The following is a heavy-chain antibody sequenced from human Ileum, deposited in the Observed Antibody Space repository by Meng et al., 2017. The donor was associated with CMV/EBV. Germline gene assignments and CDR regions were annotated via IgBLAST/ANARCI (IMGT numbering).Heavy chain of an antibody. J-gene: IGHJ4*02. CDR3: AKGGGWELLFSYFDY. CDR1: GFTFSSYG. Sequence: GESLKISCAASGFTFSSYGMHWVRQAPGKGLEWVAVIWYDGSNKYYADSVKGRFTISRDNSKNTLYLQMNSLRAEDTAVYYCAKGGGWELLFSYFDYWGQGNLVNVSS. CDR2: IWYDGSNK. V-gene: IGHV3-33*06. D-gene: IGHD1-26*01.